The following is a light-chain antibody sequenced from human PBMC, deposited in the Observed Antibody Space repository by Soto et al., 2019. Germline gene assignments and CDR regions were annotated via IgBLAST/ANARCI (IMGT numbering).Light chain of an antibody. CDR3: QQFDSTLLT. CDR2: GAS. CDR1: ETLGSNF. V-gene: IGKV3-20*01. Sequence: EVVLTQSPGTLSFSLGERATLSCRASETLGSNFLTWYQQKYGQPPRVLIYGASRRAPGVPDRFGGSGSGTEFTLTISGLEPEDFAVYYCQQFDSTLLTFGQGTRVEI. J-gene: IGKJ1*01.